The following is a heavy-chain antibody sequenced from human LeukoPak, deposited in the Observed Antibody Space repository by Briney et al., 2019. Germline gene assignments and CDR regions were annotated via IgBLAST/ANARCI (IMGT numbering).Heavy chain of an antibody. J-gene: IGHJ4*02. V-gene: IGHV3-48*01. Sequence: GGSLRLSCAASGFTFSSYSMNWVRQAPGKGLEWVSYISSSSSTIYYADSVKGRFTIPRDNVKNSLYLQMNSLRAEDTAVYYCARDSYSSSYNFDFWGQGTLVTVSS. CDR1: GFTFSSYS. D-gene: IGHD6-6*01. CDR2: ISSSSSTI. CDR3: ARDSYSSSYNFDF.